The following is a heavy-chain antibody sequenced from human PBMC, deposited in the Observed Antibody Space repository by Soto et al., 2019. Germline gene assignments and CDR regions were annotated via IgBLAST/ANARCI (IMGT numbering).Heavy chain of an antibody. V-gene: IGHV3-15*07. D-gene: IGHD3-22*01. CDR2: IKSKTDGGTT. J-gene: IGHJ6*02. CDR3: TTLGHYYDSSPLDV. Sequence: SLRLSCVASGFTFSNAWMNWVRQAPGKGLEWVGHIKSKTDGGTTVYATPVKGRFTISRDDSKNTLYLQMNSLKTEDTAVYYCTTLGHYYDSSPLDVWGQGTTVTVSS. CDR1: GFTFSNAW.